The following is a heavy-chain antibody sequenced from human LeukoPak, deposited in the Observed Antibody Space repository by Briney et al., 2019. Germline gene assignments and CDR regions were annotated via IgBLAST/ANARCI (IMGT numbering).Heavy chain of an antibody. CDR1: GFTFDNYV. CDR3: VATRVCGGVLLRPNCLYFEN. D-gene: IGHD3-10*01. V-gene: IGHV3-23*01. CDR2: IDYSGGNT. Sequence: GGSLRLSCAASGFTFDNYVMSWVRQAPGKGLEWVSGIDYSGGNTNYADSVLGRFTVSRDNSKNALYLQMNSLRAEDTAVYYCVATRVCGGVLLRPNCLYFENWGQGTLVSVSS. J-gene: IGHJ4*02.